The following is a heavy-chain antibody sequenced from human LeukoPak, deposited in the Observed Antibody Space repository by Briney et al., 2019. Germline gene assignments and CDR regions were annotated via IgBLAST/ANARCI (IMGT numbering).Heavy chain of an antibody. J-gene: IGHJ4*02. Sequence: SQTLSLTCTVSGGSISSGGYYWSWIRQPPGKGLEWIGYIYHSGSTYYNPSLKSRVTISVDRSKNQFSLKLSSVTAADTAVYYCAKDPSGWYYFDYWGQGTLVTVSS. CDR3: AKDPSGWYYFDY. CDR2: IYHSGST. CDR1: GGSISSGGYY. V-gene: IGHV4-30-2*01. D-gene: IGHD6-19*01.